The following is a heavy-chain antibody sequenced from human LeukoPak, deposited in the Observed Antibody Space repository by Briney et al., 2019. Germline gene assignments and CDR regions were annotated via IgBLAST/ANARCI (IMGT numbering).Heavy chain of an antibody. CDR1: GFTFSSYS. CDR2: ISSSSSTI. D-gene: IGHD1-26*01. CDR3: ARDLSAGATPPDAFDI. Sequence: PGGSLRLSCAASGFTFSSYSMNWVRQAPGKGLEWVSYISSSSSTIYYADSVKGRFTISRDNAKNSLYLQMNSLRAEDTAVYYCARDLSAGATPPDAFDIWGQGTMVTVSS. J-gene: IGHJ3*02. V-gene: IGHV3-48*01.